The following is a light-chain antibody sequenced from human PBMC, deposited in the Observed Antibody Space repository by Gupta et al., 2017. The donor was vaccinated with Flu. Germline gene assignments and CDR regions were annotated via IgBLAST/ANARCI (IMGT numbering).Light chain of an antibody. J-gene: IGKJ4*01. CDR3: QQDYNLPST. CDR1: QDISNY. V-gene: IGKV1-33*01. Sequence: DIQMTQSPSSLSASVGDRVTITCQASQDISNYLNWYQQKPGKAPKLLIYDASNLETGVPSRFSGSGSGTDFTFTIISLQPEDIATYYCQQDYNLPSTFGGGTKVEIK. CDR2: DAS.